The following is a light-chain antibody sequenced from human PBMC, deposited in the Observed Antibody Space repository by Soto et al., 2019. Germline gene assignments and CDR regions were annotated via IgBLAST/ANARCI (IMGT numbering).Light chain of an antibody. CDR3: QHSYSTPWT. J-gene: IGKJ1*01. Sequence: DIQMTQSPSSLSASVGDRVTITCRASQSISSYLNWYQQKPGKAPKLLIYAASSLQSGVASRFSGSGSWTDFTLTISSLQPEDFATYYCQHSYSTPWTFGQGTKVEIK. CDR1: QSISSY. V-gene: IGKV1-39*01. CDR2: AAS.